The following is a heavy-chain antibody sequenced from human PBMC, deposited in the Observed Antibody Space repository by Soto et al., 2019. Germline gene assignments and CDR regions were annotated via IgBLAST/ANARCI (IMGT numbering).Heavy chain of an antibody. J-gene: IGHJ6*02. CDR2: ISSSSSYI. CDR1: GFTFSSYS. CDR3: ARPTFSSSWSSDSMDV. D-gene: IGHD6-13*01. Sequence: PWGSLRLSCAASGFTFSSYSINFFRHSPFKWLEWVSSISSSSSYIYYADSVKGRFTISRDSAKNSLYLQMNSLRAEDTAVYYCARPTFSSSWSSDSMDVWGQGTTVTVSS. V-gene: IGHV3-21*01.